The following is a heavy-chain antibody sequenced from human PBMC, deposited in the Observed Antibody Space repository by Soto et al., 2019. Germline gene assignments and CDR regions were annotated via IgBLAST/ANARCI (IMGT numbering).Heavy chain of an antibody. CDR3: AHELSGYYYVMDV. V-gene: IGHV2-5*01. J-gene: IGHJ6*02. CDR2: IYWNGNE. Sequence: QITLRESGPTLVKPTQTLTVTCSFSGFSFTASGVGVGWFRQPPGQALQWLALIYWNGNERYSPSLNKRLTVTKDTSKNQVVRTMTNVDPVDTATYFCAHELSGYYYVMDVWGPGTNVTVSS. CDR1: GFSFTASGVG. D-gene: IGHD3-10*02.